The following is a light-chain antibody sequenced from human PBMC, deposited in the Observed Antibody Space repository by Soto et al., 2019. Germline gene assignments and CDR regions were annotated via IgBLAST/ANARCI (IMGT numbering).Light chain of an antibody. CDR2: LGS. V-gene: IGKV2-28*01. CDR1: QSLLHSNGYNY. CDR3: MQALQTLLIT. J-gene: IGKJ5*01. Sequence: DIVMTQSPLSLPVTPGEPASISCRSSQSLLHSNGYNYLDWYLQKPGQSPQLLNYLGSNRASGVPDRFSGSGSGTDFTLKISRVEAEDVGVYYCMQALQTLLITFDQGTRLEIK.